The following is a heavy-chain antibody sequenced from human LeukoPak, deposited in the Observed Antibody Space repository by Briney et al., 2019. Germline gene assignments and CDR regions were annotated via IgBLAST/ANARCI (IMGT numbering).Heavy chain of an antibody. CDR2: IIPIFGTA. D-gene: IGHD3-3*01. V-gene: IGHV1-69*13. J-gene: IGHJ3*02. CDR3: ARDQKTYYDFWSGYSSAFDI. Sequence: ASVKVSCKASGGTFSSYAISWVRQAPGQGLEWMVGIIPIFGTANYAQKFQGRVTITADESTSTAYMELSSLRPEDTAVYYCARDQKTYYDFWSGYSSAFDIWGQGTMVTVSS. CDR1: GGTFSSYA.